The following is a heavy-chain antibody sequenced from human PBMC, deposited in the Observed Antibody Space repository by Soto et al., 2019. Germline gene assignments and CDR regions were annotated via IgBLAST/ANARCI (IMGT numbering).Heavy chain of an antibody. Sequence: SQTLSLTCAISGDSVSSNSAAWNWIRQSPSRGLEWLGRTYYRSKWYNDYAVSVKSRITINPGTSKNQFSLQLNSVTPEDTAVYYCARSVHLYSSGWLVYSYYGMDVWGQGTTVTVSS. J-gene: IGHJ6*02. CDR3: ARSVHLYSSGWLVYSYYGMDV. V-gene: IGHV6-1*01. CDR1: GDSVSSNSAA. CDR2: TYYRSKWYN. D-gene: IGHD6-19*01.